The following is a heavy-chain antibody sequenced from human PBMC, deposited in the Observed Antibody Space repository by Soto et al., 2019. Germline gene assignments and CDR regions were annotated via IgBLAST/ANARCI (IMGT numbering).Heavy chain of an antibody. CDR2: IYHSGST. CDR3: ARGEMATISLDY. Sequence: SETLSLTCTVSGGSISSGDYSWSWIRQPPGKGLEWIGYIYHSGSTLYNPSLESRVTISVDTSKNQFSLKLSSVTAADTAVYYCARGEMATISLDYWGQGTLVTVSS. CDR1: GGSISSGDYS. V-gene: IGHV4-30-2*01. D-gene: IGHD5-12*01. J-gene: IGHJ4*02.